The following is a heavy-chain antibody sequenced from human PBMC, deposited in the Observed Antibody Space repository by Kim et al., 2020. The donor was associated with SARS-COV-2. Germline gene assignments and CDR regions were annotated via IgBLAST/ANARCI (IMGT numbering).Heavy chain of an antibody. CDR2: IGGGTT. J-gene: IGHJ5*02. Sequence: GGSLRLSCAACGFTFSRYAMSWVRQAPGKGLEWVSVIGGGTTYYADSVKGRFTISRDISKNTLYLQVNSLRAEDTAVYYCARLAAAGSPTWFDPWGQGTLVTVSS. CDR1: GFTFSRYA. CDR3: ARLAAAGSPTWFDP. V-gene: IGHV3-23*01. D-gene: IGHD6-13*01.